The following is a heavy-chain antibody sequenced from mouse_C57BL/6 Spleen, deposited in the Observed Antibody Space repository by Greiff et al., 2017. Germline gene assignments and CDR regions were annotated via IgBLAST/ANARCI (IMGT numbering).Heavy chain of an antibody. J-gene: IGHJ3*01. CDR1: GYTFTSYW. V-gene: IGHV1-69*01. D-gene: IGHD2-3*01. CDR3: ARVGDDGYYPFAY. Sequence: VQLQQPGAELVMPGASVKLSCKASGYTFTSYWMHWVKQRPGQGLEWIGEIDPSDSYTNYNQKFKGKSTLTVDKSSSTAYMQLSSLTAEDSAVYYCARVGDDGYYPFAYWGQGTLVTVSA. CDR2: IDPSDSYT.